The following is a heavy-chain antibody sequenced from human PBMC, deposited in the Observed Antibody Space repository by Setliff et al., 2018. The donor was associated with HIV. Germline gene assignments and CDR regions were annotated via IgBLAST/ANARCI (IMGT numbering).Heavy chain of an antibody. Sequence: SETLSLTCAVYGESFSDYSWTWIRQPPGKGLEWIGEINHSGSTNYNPSLKSRVTISVDTSKNQFSLNLTSLTAADTAVYYSARGRCSGGSCNGRYSYFYMDVWGKGTTVTVSS. CDR1: GESFSDYS. CDR3: ARGRCSGGSCNGRYSYFYMDV. V-gene: IGHV4-34*01. D-gene: IGHD2-15*01. CDR2: INHSGST. J-gene: IGHJ6*03.